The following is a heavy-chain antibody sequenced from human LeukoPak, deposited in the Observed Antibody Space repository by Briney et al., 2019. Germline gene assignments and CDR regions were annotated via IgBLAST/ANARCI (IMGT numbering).Heavy chain of an antibody. Sequence: GGSLRLSCAASGFTFSNAWMSWVRQAPGKGLEWVGRIKSKTDGGTTDYAAPVKGRFTISRDDSKNTLYLQMNSLKTEDTAVYYCTTDTLIAVAGTGSDYWGQGTLVTVSS. D-gene: IGHD6-19*01. J-gene: IGHJ4*02. CDR1: GFTFSNAW. V-gene: IGHV3-15*01. CDR2: IKSKTDGGTT. CDR3: TTDTLIAVAGTGSDY.